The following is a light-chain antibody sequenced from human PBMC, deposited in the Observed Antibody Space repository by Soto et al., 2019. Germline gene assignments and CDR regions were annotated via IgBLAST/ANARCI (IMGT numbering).Light chain of an antibody. V-gene: IGKV3-20*01. Sequence: EVVLAQSPGTLSLSPGERVTLSCRTSQSVRSTFLAWYQQKPGQAPRPLIYGASTRATGIPDRFSGSGSATDYTLTISRLEPEDFAVYYCQQYDTSPPTYTFGQGTKLEI. CDR3: QQYDTSPPTYT. CDR1: QSVRSTF. CDR2: GAS. J-gene: IGKJ2*01.